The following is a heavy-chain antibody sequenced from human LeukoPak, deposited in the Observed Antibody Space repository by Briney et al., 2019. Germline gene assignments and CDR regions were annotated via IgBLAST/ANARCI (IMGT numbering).Heavy chain of an antibody. CDR2: IIPIFGTA. CDR3: ARDPPGLSTPCFQH. D-gene: IGHD2-15*01. Sequence: SVKVSCKASGGTSSSYAISWVRQAPGQGLEWMGGIIPIFGTANYAQKFQGRVTITADESTSTAYMELSSLRSEDTAVYYCARDPPGLSTPCFQHWGQGTLVTVSS. CDR1: GGTSSSYA. J-gene: IGHJ1*01. V-gene: IGHV1-69*01.